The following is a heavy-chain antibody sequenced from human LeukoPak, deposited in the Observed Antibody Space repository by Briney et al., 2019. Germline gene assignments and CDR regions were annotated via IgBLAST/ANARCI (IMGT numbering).Heavy chain of an antibody. V-gene: IGHV3-53*01. D-gene: IGHD3-10*01. CDR2: IYSGGST. CDR1: GFTVSSNY. CDR3: AKVMVRGRTHAFDI. J-gene: IGHJ3*02. Sequence: GGSLRLSCAASGFTVSSNYMSWVRQAPGKGLEWVSVIYSGGSTYYADSVKGRFTISRDNSKNTLYLQMNSLRAEDTAVYYCAKVMVRGRTHAFDIWGQGTMVTVSS.